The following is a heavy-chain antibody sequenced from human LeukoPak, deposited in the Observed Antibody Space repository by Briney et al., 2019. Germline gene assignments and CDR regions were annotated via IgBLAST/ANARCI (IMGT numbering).Heavy chain of an antibody. CDR3: ATVDFESSSAGVLYGMDV. Sequence: SETLSLTCTVSGGSISSYYWSWIRQRPGTGLEWIGYIYYSGSTNYNPSLKSRVTISVDTSKNQFSLKLSSVTDADTAVYYCATVDFESSSAGVLYGMDVWGQGTTVTVSS. D-gene: IGHD6-6*01. CDR2: IYYSGST. J-gene: IGHJ6*02. V-gene: IGHV4-59*01. CDR1: GGSISSYY.